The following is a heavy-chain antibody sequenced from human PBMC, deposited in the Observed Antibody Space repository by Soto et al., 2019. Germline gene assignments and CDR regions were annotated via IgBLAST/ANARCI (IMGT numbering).Heavy chain of an antibody. CDR2: IYWDGDK. Sequence: QITLKESGPTLVKPTQTRTLTCTFSGFSLSTNGVGVGWIRQPPGTALEWLALIYWDGDKRYSPSLRSRLTLTKDTSKNQVVLTMTNMDPVDTATYYCARRRDGTYALDYWGQGTLVTVAS. D-gene: IGHD1-26*01. CDR3: ARRRDGTYALDY. J-gene: IGHJ4*02. V-gene: IGHV2-5*02. CDR1: GFSLSTNGVG.